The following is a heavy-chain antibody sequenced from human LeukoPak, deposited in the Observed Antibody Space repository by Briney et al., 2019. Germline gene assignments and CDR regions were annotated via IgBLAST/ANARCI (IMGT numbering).Heavy chain of an antibody. D-gene: IGHD3-22*01. J-gene: IGHJ4*02. CDR1: GFSFSTYS. Sequence: GGSLRLSCAGSGFSFSTYSMNWVRQAPGKGLEWISGITGSGANTYYADSVKGRFTISRDNSKNTLYLRMNSLRAEDTAVYYCYYYDSSGFYPQTKIDYWGQGTLVTVSS. V-gene: IGHV3-23*01. CDR3: YYYDSSGFYPQTKIDY. CDR2: ITGSGANT.